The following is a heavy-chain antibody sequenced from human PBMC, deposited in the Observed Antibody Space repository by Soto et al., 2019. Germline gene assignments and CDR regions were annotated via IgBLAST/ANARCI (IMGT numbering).Heavy chain of an antibody. V-gene: IGHV3-11*01. D-gene: IGHD3-16*01. CDR3: AIDHGGGGLTLES. Sequence: QVHLEESGGGLVKPGGSLRLSCIASGFTFSDYYMSWIRQAPGKGLEWVADISNSGKIRHHAESVEGRFTISRDNARDSLYLQMNSLRPEDSAIYYCAIDHGGGGLTLESWGQGTLVTVSS. CDR2: ISNSGKIR. J-gene: IGHJ4*02. CDR1: GFTFSDYY.